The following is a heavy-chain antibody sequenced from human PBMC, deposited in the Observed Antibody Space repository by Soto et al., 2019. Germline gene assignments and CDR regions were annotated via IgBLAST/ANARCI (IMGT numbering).Heavy chain of an antibody. CDR1: GGSISSSSSY. J-gene: IGHJ4*02. D-gene: IGHD3-22*01. Sequence: SETLSLTCTVSGGSISSSSSYWGWIRQPPGKGLEWVGSIYYLGNTYYNPSLGSRVTISVDTSKNQFSLKLRSVTAADTAVFYCAGLYPYGSSGYHLIYWGRGALVTVSS. V-gene: IGHV4-39*01. CDR3: AGLYPYGSSGYHLIY. CDR2: IYYLGNT.